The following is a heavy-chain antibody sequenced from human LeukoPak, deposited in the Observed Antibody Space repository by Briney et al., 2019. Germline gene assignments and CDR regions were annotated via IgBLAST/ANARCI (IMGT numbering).Heavy chain of an antibody. J-gene: IGHJ5*02. CDR3: AKANSGVVAANRFDP. V-gene: IGHV3-7*03. CDR2: IKQDGSEK. Sequence: GGSLRLSCAASGFTFSSYWMSWVRQAPGKGLEWVANIKQDGSEKYYVDSVKGRFTISRDNAKNSLYLQMNSLRAEDTAVYYCAKANSGVVAANRFDPWGQGTLVTVSS. CDR1: GFTFSSYW. D-gene: IGHD2-15*01.